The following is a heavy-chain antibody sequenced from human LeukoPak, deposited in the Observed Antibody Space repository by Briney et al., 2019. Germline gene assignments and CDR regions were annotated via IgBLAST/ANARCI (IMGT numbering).Heavy chain of an antibody. D-gene: IGHD3-10*01. J-gene: IGHJ5*02. V-gene: IGHV1-69*05. CDR1: GYTFTGYY. Sequence: SVKVSCKASGYTFTGYYMHWVRQAPGQGLEWMGGIIPIFGTANYAQKFQGRVTITTDESTSTAYMELSSLRSEDTAVYYCARDLARITMVRGVMGSWFDPWGQGTLVTVSS. CDR3: ARDLARITMVRGVMGSWFDP. CDR2: IIPIFGTA.